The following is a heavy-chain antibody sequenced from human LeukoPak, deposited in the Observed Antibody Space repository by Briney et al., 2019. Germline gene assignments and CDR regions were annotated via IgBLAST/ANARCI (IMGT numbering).Heavy chain of an antibody. J-gene: IGHJ5*02. CDR3: AKGALSDFWSGYFPNWFDP. V-gene: IGHV3-53*05. CDR2: IYSGGST. CDR1: GFTVSNNY. Sequence: GGSLRLSCAASGFTVSNNYMSWVRQAPGKGLEWVSVIYSGGSTYYADSVKGRFTISRDNAKNSLYLQMNSLRAEDMALYYCAKGALSDFWSGYFPNWFDPWGQGTLSPSPQ. D-gene: IGHD3-3*01.